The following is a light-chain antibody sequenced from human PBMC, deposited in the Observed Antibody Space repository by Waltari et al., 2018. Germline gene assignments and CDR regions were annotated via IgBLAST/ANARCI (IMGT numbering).Light chain of an antibody. CDR3: MQNTHWPST. Sequence: DVVMTQSPLSLPVTLGQPASLSCTSRQSLVRSDGNTYLNWFQQRPGQSPRRLIYKVSDRDSGVPDRFNGSGSGTDFTLKISRVEAEDIAVYYCMQNTHWPSTFGQGTKLEIK. CDR2: KVS. J-gene: IGKJ2*01. V-gene: IGKV2-30*02. CDR1: QSLVRSDGNTY.